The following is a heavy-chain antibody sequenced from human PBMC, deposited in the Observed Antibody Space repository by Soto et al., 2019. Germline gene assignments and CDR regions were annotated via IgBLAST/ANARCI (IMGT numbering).Heavy chain of an antibody. V-gene: IGHV3-53*04. CDR1: GFSVSSNY. D-gene: IGHD6-19*01. CDR3: ARDRQSSGWLDAFDI. J-gene: IGHJ3*02. CDR2: IFTGGST. Sequence: GGSLRLSCAASGFSVSSNYMSWVRQAPGKGLEWVSVIFTGGSTYYADSVKGRFTISRHSSMNTVYLQMDSLRAEDTAVYYCARDRQSSGWLDAFDIWGQGTMVTVSS.